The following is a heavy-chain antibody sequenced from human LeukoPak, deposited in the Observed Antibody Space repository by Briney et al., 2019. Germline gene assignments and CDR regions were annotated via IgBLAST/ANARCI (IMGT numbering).Heavy chain of an antibody. CDR1: GGSLNNYY. J-gene: IGHJ4*02. CDR2: IYISGTT. V-gene: IGHV4-4*07. D-gene: IGHD5-12*01. Sequence: SETLSLTCTVSGGSLNNYYWSWIRQPAGKGLEWIGRIYISGTTKYNPSLKSRVTMSVDTSKNQFSLKLTSVTAADTALYYCARGRGYDPVVFYFDYWGQGNLVTVFS. CDR3: ARGRGYDPVVFYFDY.